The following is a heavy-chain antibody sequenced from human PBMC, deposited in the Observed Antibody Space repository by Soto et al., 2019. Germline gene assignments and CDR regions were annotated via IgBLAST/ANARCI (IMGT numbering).Heavy chain of an antibody. CDR2: ISGSGGST. D-gene: IGHD6-6*01. Sequence: EVQLLESGGGLVQPGGSLRLSCAASGFTLTTYAMTWVRQAPGKGLEWVSAISGSGGSTYYADSVKGRFTISRDNSKNMLYLQTNSLRAEDTAVYYCAKNWDTTFSSSSHWGQGTLVTVSS. CDR1: GFTLTTYA. CDR3: AKNWDTTFSSSSH. J-gene: IGHJ4*02. V-gene: IGHV3-23*01.